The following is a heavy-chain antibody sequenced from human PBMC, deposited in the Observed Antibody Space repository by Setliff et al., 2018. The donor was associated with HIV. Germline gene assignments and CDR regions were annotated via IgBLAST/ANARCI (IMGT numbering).Heavy chain of an antibody. CDR1: GYTFTAYY. CDR2: IIPMFVTA. CDR3: TRATPDRSGYYYAADY. Sequence: VKVSCKASGYTFTAYYLHWVRQAPGQGLEWMGGIIPMFVTANYAQKFQDRVTITADESTSTAYMELSSLRFEDTAVYYCTRATPDRSGYYYAADYWGQGILVTVSS. J-gene: IGHJ4*02. D-gene: IGHD3-22*01. V-gene: IGHV1-69*01.